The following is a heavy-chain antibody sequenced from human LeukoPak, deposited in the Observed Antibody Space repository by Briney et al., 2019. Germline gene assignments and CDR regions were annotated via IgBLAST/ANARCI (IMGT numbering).Heavy chain of an antibody. D-gene: IGHD3-10*01. CDR3: ARHINGSFDY. J-gene: IGHJ4*02. Sequence: PSETLSLTCTVSGGSISSYYWSWIRQPPGKGLEWIGYIYYSGSTNYNPSLKSRVTISVDTSKNQFSLKLSSVTAADTAVYYCARHINGSFDYWGQGTLVTVSS. CDR2: IYYSGST. CDR1: GGSISSYY. V-gene: IGHV4-59*08.